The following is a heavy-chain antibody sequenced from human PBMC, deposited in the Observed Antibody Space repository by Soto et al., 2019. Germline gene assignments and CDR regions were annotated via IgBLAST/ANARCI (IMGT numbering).Heavy chain of an antibody. CDR1: GFTFSSYA. D-gene: IGHD2-15*01. CDR2: ISGSGGST. J-gene: IGHJ4*02. V-gene: IGHV3-23*01. Sequence: EVQLLESGGGLVQPGGSLRLSCAASGFTFSSYAMSWVRQAPGKGLEWVSAISGSGGSTYYADYVKGRFTISRDNSKNTLYLKMNSLRAEDTAVYYCAKVQSKIVGVVAADAYYFDYWGQGTLVTVSS. CDR3: AKVQSKIVGVVAADAYYFDY.